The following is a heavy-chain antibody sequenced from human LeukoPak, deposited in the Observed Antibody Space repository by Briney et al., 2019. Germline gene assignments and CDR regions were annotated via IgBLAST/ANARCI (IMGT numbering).Heavy chain of an antibody. CDR1: GGSITSGNNY. CDR3: VKAPTVAGSYGWFDP. V-gene: IGHV4-30-4*08. D-gene: IGHD6-19*01. CDR2: IYSGGRT. J-gene: IGHJ5*02. Sequence: PSETLSPTCTVSGGSITSGNNYWNWIRQSPGKGLEWIGFIYSGGRTNYNPFLRSRVVISADTSKNQISLRVDSMTAADTAVYYCVKAPTVAGSYGWFDPWGQGTLVTVSS.